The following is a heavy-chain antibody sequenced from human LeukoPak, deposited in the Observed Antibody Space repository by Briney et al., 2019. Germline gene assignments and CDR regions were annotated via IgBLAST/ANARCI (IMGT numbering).Heavy chain of an antibody. CDR2: INHSGST. J-gene: IGHJ5*02. D-gene: IGHD1-26*01. V-gene: IGHV4-34*01. CDR3: ARARFFIVGATNWFDP. CDR1: GGSFSGYY. Sequence: SETLSLTCAVYGGSFSGYYWSWIRQPPGKGLEWIGEINHSGSTNYNPPLKSRVTISVDTSKNQFSLKLSSVTAADTAVYYCARARFFIVGATNWFDPWGQGTLVTVSS.